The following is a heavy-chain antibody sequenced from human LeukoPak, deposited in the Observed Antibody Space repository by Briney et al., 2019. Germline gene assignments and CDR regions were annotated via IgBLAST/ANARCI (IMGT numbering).Heavy chain of an antibody. D-gene: IGHD6-13*01. V-gene: IGHV1-18*01. CDR2: ISAYNGDT. CDR3: ARTTGYSSNWAFDY. Sequence: ASVKVSCKASGYAFTSYGVTWARQAPGQGLEWMGWISAYNGDTNYAQNLQGRVTMTTDTSTSTAYMELRSLRSDDTAVYYCARTTGYSSNWAFDYWGQGTLVTVSS. J-gene: IGHJ4*02. CDR1: GYAFTSYG.